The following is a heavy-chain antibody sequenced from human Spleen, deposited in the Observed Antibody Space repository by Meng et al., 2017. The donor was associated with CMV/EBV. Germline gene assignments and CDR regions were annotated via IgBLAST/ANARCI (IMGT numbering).Heavy chain of an antibody. J-gene: IGHJ4*02. CDR1: GGSFSGYY. CDR3: ARDYYDSSRRGYFDY. Sequence: QVQVPGAGPGLVKPSETLSLTCAVYGGSFSGYYWSWIRQPPGKGLEWIGEINHSGSTNYNPSLKSRVTISVDTSKNQFSLKLSSVTAADTAVYYCARDYYDSSRRGYFDYWGQGTLVTVSS. CDR2: INHSGST. D-gene: IGHD3-22*01. V-gene: IGHV4-34*01.